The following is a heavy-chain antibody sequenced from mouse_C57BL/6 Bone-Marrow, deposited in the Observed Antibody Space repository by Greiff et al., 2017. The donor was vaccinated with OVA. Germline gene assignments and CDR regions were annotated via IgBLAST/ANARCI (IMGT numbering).Heavy chain of an antibody. CDR1: GFSLTSYG. CDR3: ARNYDYDGYWYFDV. D-gene: IGHD2-4*01. V-gene: IGHV2-2*01. Sequence: VQRVESGPGLVQPSQSLSITCTVSGFSLTSYGVHWVRQSPGKGLEWLGVIWSGGSTDYNAAFISRLSISKDNSKSQVFFKMNSLQADDTAIYYCARNYDYDGYWYFDVWGTGTTVTVSS. CDR2: IWSGGST. J-gene: IGHJ1*03.